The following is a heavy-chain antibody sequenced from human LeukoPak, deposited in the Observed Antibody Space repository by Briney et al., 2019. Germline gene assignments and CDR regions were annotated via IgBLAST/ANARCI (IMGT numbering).Heavy chain of an antibody. J-gene: IGHJ4*02. Sequence: GGSLRLSCAASGFSFSNYGKHWVRQAPGKGLEWVALIWYDGSNKYYTDSVKGRLTISRDNSKDTLFLQMNSLRAEDTAVYYCAREGPRGNSQFDYWGQGTLVTVSS. CDR2: IWYDGSNK. CDR3: AREGPRGNSQFDY. CDR1: GFSFSNYG. D-gene: IGHD2/OR15-2a*01. V-gene: IGHV3-33*01.